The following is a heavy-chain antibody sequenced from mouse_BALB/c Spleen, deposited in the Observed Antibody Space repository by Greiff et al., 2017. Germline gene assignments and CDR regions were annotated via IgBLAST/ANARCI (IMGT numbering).Heavy chain of an antibody. Sequence: QVQLKESGPGLVAPSQSLSITCTVSGFSLTSYGVHWVRQPPGKGLEWLGVIWAGGSTNYYSALMSRLSISKDNPKSQGFLKMNSLQTDDTAMYYCAREGVSILEYWGQGTTLTVSS. CDR3: AREGVSILEY. CDR2: IWAGGST. V-gene: IGHV2-9*02. D-gene: IGHD5-1-1*01. CDR1: GFSLTSYG. J-gene: IGHJ2*01.